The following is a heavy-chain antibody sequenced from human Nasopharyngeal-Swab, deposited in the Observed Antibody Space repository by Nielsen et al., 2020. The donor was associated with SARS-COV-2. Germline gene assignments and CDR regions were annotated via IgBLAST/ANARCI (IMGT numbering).Heavy chain of an antibody. J-gene: IGHJ4*02. D-gene: IGHD2-2*01. CDR3: ARVHCSSTRCYFGALDY. V-gene: IGHV1-46*01. Sequence: ASVKVSCKASGYTFTSYYMHWVRQAPGQGLEWMGIINPSGGSTSYAQKFQGRVTMTRDTSTSTAYMELSRLRSDDTAVYYCARVHCSSTRCYFGALDYWGQGTLVTVSS. CDR1: GYTFTSYY. CDR2: INPSGGST.